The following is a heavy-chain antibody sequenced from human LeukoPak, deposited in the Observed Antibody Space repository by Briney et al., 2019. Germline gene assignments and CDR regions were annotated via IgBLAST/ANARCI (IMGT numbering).Heavy chain of an antibody. Sequence: GGSLRLSCAASGFTFSSYWMSWVRQAPGKGLEWVANIKQDGSEKYYVDSVKGRFTISRDNAKNSLYLQMNCLRAEDTAVYYCAREQELRFLEWSPPHNWFDPWGQGTLVTVSS. CDR2: IKQDGSEK. J-gene: IGHJ5*02. CDR3: AREQELRFLEWSPPHNWFDP. V-gene: IGHV3-7*01. CDR1: GFTFSSYW. D-gene: IGHD3-3*01.